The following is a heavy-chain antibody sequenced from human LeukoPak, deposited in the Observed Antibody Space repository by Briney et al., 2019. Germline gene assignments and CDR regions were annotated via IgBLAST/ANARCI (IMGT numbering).Heavy chain of an antibody. Sequence: PGGSLRLSCAASGFTFSSYAMSWVRQAPGKGLEWVAAISGSGGSTYNADSVKGRFTISRDNAKNSLYLQMNSLRAEDTAVYYCARVSGYSGYGFRYYFDYWGQGTLVTVSS. J-gene: IGHJ4*02. V-gene: IGHV3-23*01. CDR1: GFTFSSYA. CDR3: ARVSGYSGYGFRYYFDY. D-gene: IGHD5-12*01. CDR2: ISGSGGST.